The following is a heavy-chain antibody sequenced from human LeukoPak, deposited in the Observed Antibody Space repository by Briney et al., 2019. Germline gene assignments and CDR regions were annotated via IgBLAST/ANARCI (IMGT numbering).Heavy chain of an antibody. CDR1: GGSISSYY. CDR3: ARDRSSGWQGAFDM. J-gene: IGHJ3*02. V-gene: IGHV4-59*01. CDR2: IYYSGST. Sequence: SETLTLTCTVSGGSISSYYWSWIRQPPGKGLEWIGYIYYSGSTNYNPSLKSRVTISVDTSKNQFSLKLSSVTAADTAVYYCARDRSSGWQGAFDMWGQGTKVTVSS. D-gene: IGHD6-19*01.